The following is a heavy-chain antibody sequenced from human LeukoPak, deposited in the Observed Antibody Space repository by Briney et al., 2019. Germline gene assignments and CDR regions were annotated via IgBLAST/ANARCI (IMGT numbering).Heavy chain of an antibody. CDR1: GGSISSYY. J-gene: IGHJ5*02. CDR3: ARARLDYYDSSATSDDWFDP. Sequence: SETLSLTCTVSGGSISSYYWSWIRQPPGKGLEWIGYIYYSGSTNYNPSLKSRVTISVDTSKNQFSLKLSSVTAADTAVYYCARARLDYYDSSATSDDWFDPWGQGTLVTVSS. CDR2: IYYSGST. V-gene: IGHV4-59*01. D-gene: IGHD3-22*01.